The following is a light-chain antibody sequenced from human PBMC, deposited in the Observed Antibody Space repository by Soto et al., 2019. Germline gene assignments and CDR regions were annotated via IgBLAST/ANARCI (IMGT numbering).Light chain of an antibody. V-gene: IGKV3-20*01. J-gene: IGKJ1*01. CDR2: DAS. Sequence: EIVLTQSTGTLSLSPGERVTLSCRASQSVSSNYLAWYQQKPGQAPRLLIYDASSRATGIPDRFSGSGSGTDFTVTISRLEPEDFAVYYCQQYGSSPQTFGQGTKVEIK. CDR1: QSVSSNY. CDR3: QQYGSSPQT.